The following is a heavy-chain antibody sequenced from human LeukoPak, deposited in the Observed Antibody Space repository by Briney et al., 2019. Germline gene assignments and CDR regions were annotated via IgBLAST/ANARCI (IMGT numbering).Heavy chain of an antibody. Sequence: GGSLRLSCAASGFTFSSYGMHWVRQAPGKGLEWVAFIRYDGSNKYYADSVKGRFTISRDNSKNTLYLQMNSLRAEDTAVYYCAKPDDYVWGATDYWGQGTLVTVSS. CDR3: AKPDDYVWGATDY. CDR1: GFTFSSYG. J-gene: IGHJ4*02. V-gene: IGHV3-30*02. CDR2: IRYDGSNK. D-gene: IGHD3-16*01.